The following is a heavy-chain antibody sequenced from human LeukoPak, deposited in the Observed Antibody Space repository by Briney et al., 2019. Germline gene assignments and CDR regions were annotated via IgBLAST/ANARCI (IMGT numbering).Heavy chain of an antibody. J-gene: IGHJ4*02. V-gene: IGHV3-7*01. CDR2: IKQDGSEK. CDR3: AREGPWVVVPAAFDY. D-gene: IGHD2-2*01. CDR1: GFTFSSYW. Sequence: PGGSLRLSCAASGFTFSSYWMSWVRQAPGKGLEWVANIKQDGSEKYYVDSVKGRFTISRDNAKNSLYLQMNSLRAEDTAVYYCAREGPWVVVPAAFDYWGQGTPVTVSS.